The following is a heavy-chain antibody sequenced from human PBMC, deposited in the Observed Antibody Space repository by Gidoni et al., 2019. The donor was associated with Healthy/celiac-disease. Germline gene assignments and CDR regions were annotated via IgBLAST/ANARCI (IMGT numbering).Heavy chain of an antibody. CDR2: ISWNSGSI. CDR3: AKGQQLELRGGFDY. V-gene: IGHV3-9*01. Sequence: EVQLVESGGGLVQPGRSLRLSCAASGFTFADYAMHWVRQAPGKGLEWVSGISWNSGSIGYADSVKGRFTISRDNAKNSLYLQMNSLRAEDTALYYCAKGQQLELRGGFDYWGQGTLVTVSS. CDR1: GFTFADYA. J-gene: IGHJ4*02. D-gene: IGHD1-7*01.